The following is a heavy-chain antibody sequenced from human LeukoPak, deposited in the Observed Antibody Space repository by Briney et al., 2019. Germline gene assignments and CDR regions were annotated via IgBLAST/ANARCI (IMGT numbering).Heavy chain of an antibody. CDR1: GYTFTSYA. Sequence: ASVKVSCKASGYTFTSYAMHWVRQAPGQRLEWMGWINAGNGNTKYSQKFQGRVTITRDTSASTAYMELSSPRSEDTAVYYCARGTLAARRYFDYWGQGTLVTVSS. J-gene: IGHJ4*02. CDR3: ARGTLAARRYFDY. V-gene: IGHV1-3*01. D-gene: IGHD6-6*01. CDR2: INAGNGNT.